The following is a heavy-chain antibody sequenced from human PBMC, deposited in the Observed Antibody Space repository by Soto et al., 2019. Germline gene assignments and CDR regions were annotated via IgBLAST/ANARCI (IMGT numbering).Heavy chain of an antibody. CDR2: ISGTTANT. CDR1: GFTFSSNA. J-gene: IGHJ4*02. Sequence: EVQLLESGGGLVQPGGSLRLSGAASGFTFSSNAMSWVRQAPWKVLEWVSAISGTTANTSYADSVKGRFTVSRDNSKNTRYLQMNSLRAEDTALYYCARSLRGVIIDFDSWGQGTLVTVSS. CDR3: ARSLRGVIIDFDS. V-gene: IGHV3-23*01. D-gene: IGHD3-10*01.